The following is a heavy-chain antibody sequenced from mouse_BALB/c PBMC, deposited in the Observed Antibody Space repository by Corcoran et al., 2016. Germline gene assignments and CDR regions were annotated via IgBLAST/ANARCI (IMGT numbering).Heavy chain of an antibody. V-gene: IGHV1S136*01. J-gene: IGHJ3*01. CDR1: GYKFTSYV. CDR2: INPYNDGT. D-gene: IGHD2-4*01. Sequence: EVQLQQSGPELVKPGASVKMSCKASGYKFTSYVMHWVKQKPGQGLEWIGYINPYNDGTKYNEKFKGKATLTSDKSSSTAYMELSSLTSEDSAVYYCARGRTYDYDQAWFAYWGQGTLVTVSA. CDR3: ARGRTYDYDQAWFAY.